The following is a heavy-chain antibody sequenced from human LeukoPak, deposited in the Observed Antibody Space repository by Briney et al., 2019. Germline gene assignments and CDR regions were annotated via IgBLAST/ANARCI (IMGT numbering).Heavy chain of an antibody. D-gene: IGHD2-15*01. J-gene: IGHJ4*02. Sequence: SETLSLTCTVSGGSISSYYWSWIRQPPGKGLEWIGYIYYSGSTNYNPSLKSRVTISVDTSKNQFSLKLSSVTAADTAVYYCARLCRGGSCYSNSWGQGTLVTVSS. V-gene: IGHV4-59*08. CDR2: IYYSGST. CDR1: GGSISSYY. CDR3: ARLCRGGSCYSNS.